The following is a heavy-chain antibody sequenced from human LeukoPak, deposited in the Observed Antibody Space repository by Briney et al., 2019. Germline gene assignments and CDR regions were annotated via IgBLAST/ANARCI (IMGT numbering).Heavy chain of an antibody. CDR1: GGSISSSSLY. D-gene: IGHD6-13*01. J-gene: IGHJ4*02. CDR3: ARGVGSSWYY. V-gene: IGHV4-61*01. Sequence: KSSETLSLTCTVSGGSISSSSLYWSWIRQPPGKGLEWIGYIYYSGSTNYNPSLKSRVTISVDTSKNQFPLKLSSVTAADTAVYYCARGVGSSWYYWGQGTLVTVSS. CDR2: IYYSGST.